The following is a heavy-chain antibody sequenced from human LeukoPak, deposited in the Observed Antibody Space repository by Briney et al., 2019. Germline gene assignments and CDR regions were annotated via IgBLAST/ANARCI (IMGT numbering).Heavy chain of an antibody. Sequence: PGGSPRLSCAASGFTFSSYAMHWVRQAPGKGLEWVAVISYDGSNKYYADSVKGRFTISRDNSKNTLYLQMNSLRAEDTAVYYCARGDIGYSGSYFPFDIWGQGTMVTVSS. CDR2: ISYDGSNK. CDR3: ARGDIGYSGSYFPFDI. V-gene: IGHV3-30*04. J-gene: IGHJ3*02. CDR1: GFTFSSYA. D-gene: IGHD1-26*01.